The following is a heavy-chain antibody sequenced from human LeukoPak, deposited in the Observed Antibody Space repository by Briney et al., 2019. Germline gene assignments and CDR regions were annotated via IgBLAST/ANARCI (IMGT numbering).Heavy chain of an antibody. Sequence: GGSLRLSCAASGFRFSSDYMTWVRQAPGKGLEWVSAISDSGSGTYYADSVKGRCTISRDNSKNTLYLQLNGLRAEDTAVYYCARRFSDSSGYYRFDFWGQGTLVTVSS. CDR3: ARRFSDSSGYYRFDF. CDR2: ISDSGSGT. V-gene: IGHV3-23*01. CDR1: GFRFSSDY. D-gene: IGHD3-22*01. J-gene: IGHJ4*02.